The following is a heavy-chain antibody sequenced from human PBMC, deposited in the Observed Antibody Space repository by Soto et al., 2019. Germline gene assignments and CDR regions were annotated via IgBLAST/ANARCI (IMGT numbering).Heavy chain of an antibody. Sequence: PGGSLRLSCEASGFTFSSYWMYWVRQAPGKALVWVSRTNSDGSDTSYADSVKGRFTISRDNAKNTLYLQMNSLRAEDTAVYYCARDRGWSLFDYWGQGTLVTVSS. CDR1: GFTFSSYW. J-gene: IGHJ4*02. CDR3: ARDRGWSLFDY. V-gene: IGHV3-74*01. D-gene: IGHD6-19*01. CDR2: TNSDGSDT.